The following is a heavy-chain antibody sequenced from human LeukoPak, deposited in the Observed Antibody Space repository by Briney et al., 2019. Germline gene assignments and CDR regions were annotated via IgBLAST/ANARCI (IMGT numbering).Heavy chain of an antibody. V-gene: IGHV1-2*02. J-gene: IGHJ4*02. D-gene: IGHD5-12*01. CDR3: ARDLATIDGIAWYYFEN. CDR2: INPNTGGT. CDR1: GYTFTGHY. Sequence: ASVKVSCKASGYTFTGHYIHWVRQAPGQGFEWMGWINPNTGGTDYAQKFQDRIAISTYTSISTTYMELSSLRSDDTALYYCARDLATIDGIAWYYFENWGQGTLVAVS.